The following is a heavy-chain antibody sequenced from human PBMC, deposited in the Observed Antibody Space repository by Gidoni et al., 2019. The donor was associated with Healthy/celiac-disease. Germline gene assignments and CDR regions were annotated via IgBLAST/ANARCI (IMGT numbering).Heavy chain of an antibody. CDR2: ISGSGGST. CDR3: AKDLDGSSWLNAGY. Sequence: EVQLLESGGGLVQPGGSLRLSCAASGFTFSSYAMSWVRQAPGKGLEWVSAISGSGGSTYYADSVKGRFIISRDNSKNTLYLQMNSLRAEDTAVYYCAKDLDGSSWLNAGYWGQGTLVTVSS. D-gene: IGHD6-13*01. CDR1: GFTFSSYA. J-gene: IGHJ4*02. V-gene: IGHV3-23*01.